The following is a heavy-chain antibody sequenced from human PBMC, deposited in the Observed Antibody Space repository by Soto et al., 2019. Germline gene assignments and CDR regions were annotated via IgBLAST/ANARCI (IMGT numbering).Heavy chain of an antibody. CDR2: INPNSGGT. Sequence: GASVKVSCKASGYTFTGYYMHWVRQAPGQGLEWMGWINPNSGGTNYAQKFQGWVTMTRDTSISTAYMELSRLRSDDTAVYYCARDAPLGYCSSTSCYPHYYYYGMDVWGQGTTVTVS. CDR1: GYTFTGYY. CDR3: ARDAPLGYCSSTSCYPHYYYYGMDV. J-gene: IGHJ6*02. V-gene: IGHV1-2*04. D-gene: IGHD2-2*01.